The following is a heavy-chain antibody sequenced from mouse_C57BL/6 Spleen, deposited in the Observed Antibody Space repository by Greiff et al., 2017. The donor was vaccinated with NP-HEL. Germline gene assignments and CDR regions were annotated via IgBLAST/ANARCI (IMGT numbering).Heavy chain of an antibody. CDR3: ARHYGIPAWFAY. D-gene: IGHD1-1*01. CDR2: IDPSDSYT. V-gene: IGHV1-69*01. Sequence: QVQLQQPGAELVMPGASVKLSCKASGYTFTSYWMHWVKQRPGQGLEWIGEIDPSDSYTNYNQKFKSKATLTVDKSSSTAYMQLSSLTSEDSAVYYCARHYGIPAWFAYWGQGTLVTVSA. CDR1: GYTFTSYW. J-gene: IGHJ3*01.